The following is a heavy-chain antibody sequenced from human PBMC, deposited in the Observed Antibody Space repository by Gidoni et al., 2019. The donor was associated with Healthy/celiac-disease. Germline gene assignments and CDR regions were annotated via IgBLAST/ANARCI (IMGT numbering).Heavy chain of an antibody. V-gene: IGHV3-30-3*01. CDR2: ISYDGSNK. J-gene: IGHJ6*02. CDR3: ARVEKGYSSSWYYYYYGMDV. D-gene: IGHD6-13*01. CDR1: GFTFSSYA. Sequence: QVQLVESGGGVVQPGRSLRLSCAASGFTFSSYAMHWVRQAPGKGLEWVAVISYDGSNKYYADSVKGRFTISRDNSKNTLYLQMNSLRAEDTAVYYCARVEKGYSSSWYYYYYGMDVWGQGTTVTVSS.